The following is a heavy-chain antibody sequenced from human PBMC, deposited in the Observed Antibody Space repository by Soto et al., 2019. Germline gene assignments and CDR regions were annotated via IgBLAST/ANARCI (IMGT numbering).Heavy chain of an antibody. V-gene: IGHV1-18*01. CDR1: GYTFTTYG. J-gene: IGHJ6*02. D-gene: IGHD3-16*01. CDR3: AREGEMPYYYFGLDV. CDR2: ISGYKGHT. Sequence: QVQLMQSGVEVRKPGASVRVSCKTSGYTFTTYGISWVRQAPGQVLEWMGWISGYKGHTKYAQKFQGRVTMTTDTSTSTVYTDLRSLRSDDTAVYYCAREGEMPYYYFGLDVWGQGTTVTVSS.